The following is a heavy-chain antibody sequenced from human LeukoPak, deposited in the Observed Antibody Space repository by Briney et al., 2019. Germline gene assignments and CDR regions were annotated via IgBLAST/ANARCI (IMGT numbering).Heavy chain of an antibody. D-gene: IGHD2-2*01. Sequence: GASVKVSCKASGFTFTSSAMQWVRQARGQRLEWIGWIVVGSGNTNYAQKFQERVTITRDMSTSTVYTELSSLRSEDTAVYYCAADSVVVPAGAFDIWGQGTMVTVSS. CDR3: AADSVVVPAGAFDI. V-gene: IGHV1-58*02. CDR2: IVVGSGNT. J-gene: IGHJ3*02. CDR1: GFTFTSSA.